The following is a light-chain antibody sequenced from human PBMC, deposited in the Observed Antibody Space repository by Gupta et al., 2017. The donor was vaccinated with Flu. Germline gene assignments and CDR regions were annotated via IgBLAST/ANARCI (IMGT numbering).Light chain of an antibody. CDR2: EVN. CDR1: SSDVGGYNY. V-gene: IGLV2-14*01. Sequence: QSALTQPASVSGSPGQSIPISCTGSSSDVGGYNYVSWYQQHPGKAPKLMIYEVNNRPSGVSNRFSASKSGNTASLTISGLQADDEADYYCSSYTSSNTHVFGTGTKVTVL. J-gene: IGLJ1*01. CDR3: SSYTSSNTHV.